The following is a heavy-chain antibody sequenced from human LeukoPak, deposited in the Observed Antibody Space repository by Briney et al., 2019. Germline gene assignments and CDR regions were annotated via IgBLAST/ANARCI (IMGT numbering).Heavy chain of an antibody. CDR2: INPNSGGT. J-gene: IGHJ4*02. CDR3: ARGGTSGRTTVTTLDY. Sequence: ASVKVSCKASGYTFTGYYMHWVRPAPGQGLEWMGWINPNSGGTNHAQKFQGRVTMTRDTSISTAYMELSRLRSDDTAVYYCARGGTSGRTTVTTLDYWGQGTLVTVSS. CDR1: GYTFTGYY. D-gene: IGHD4-11*01. V-gene: IGHV1-2*02.